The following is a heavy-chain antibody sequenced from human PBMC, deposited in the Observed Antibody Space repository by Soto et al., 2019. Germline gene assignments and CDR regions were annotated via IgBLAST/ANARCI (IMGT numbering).Heavy chain of an antibody. CDR3: ARHAEWLSSSWRTPNWFDP. Sequence: PSETLSLTCTVSGGSISSSSYYWGWIRQPPGKGLEWIGSIYYSGSTYYNPSLKSRVTISVDTSKNQFSLKLSSVTVADTAVYYCARHAEWLSSSWRTPNWFDPWGQGTLVTVSS. V-gene: IGHV4-39*01. CDR2: IYYSGST. CDR1: GGSISSSSYY. D-gene: IGHD6-13*01. J-gene: IGHJ5*02.